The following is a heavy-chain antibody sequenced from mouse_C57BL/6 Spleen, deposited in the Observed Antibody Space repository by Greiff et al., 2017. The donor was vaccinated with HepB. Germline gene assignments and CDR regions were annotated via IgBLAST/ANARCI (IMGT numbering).Heavy chain of an antibody. V-gene: IGHV1-5*01. CDR2: IYPGNSDT. D-gene: IGHD1-1*01. Sequence: EVKLVESGTVLARPGASVKMSCKTSGYTFTSYWMHWVKQRPGQGLEWIGAIYPGNSDTSYNQKFKGKAKLTAVTSASTAYMELSSLTNEDSAVYYCTRMTTVVAGGFDYWGQGTTLTVSS. CDR3: TRMTTVVAGGFDY. CDR1: GYTFTSYW. J-gene: IGHJ2*01.